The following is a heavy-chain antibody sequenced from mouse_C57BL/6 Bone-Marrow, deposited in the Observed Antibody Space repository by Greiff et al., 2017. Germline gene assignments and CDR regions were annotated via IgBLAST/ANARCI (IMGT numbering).Heavy chain of an antibody. D-gene: IGHD1-1*01. CDR1: GFSLTSYA. CDR3: ARSPYGSSSRFAY. Sequence: LVAPSQSLSITCTVSGFSLTSYAISWVRQPPGKGLEWLGVIWTGGGTNYNSALKSRLSISKDNSKGQVFLKMNSLQTDDTAWDCGARSPYGSSSRFAYWGQGTLVTVSA. CDR2: IWTGGGT. J-gene: IGHJ3*01. V-gene: IGHV2-9-1*01.